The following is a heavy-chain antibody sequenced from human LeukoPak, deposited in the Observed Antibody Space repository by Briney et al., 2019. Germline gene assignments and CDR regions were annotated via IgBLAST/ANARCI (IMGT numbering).Heavy chain of an antibody. Sequence: SETLSLACSVSGGSIGRYYWNWIRQPPGKGLEWIGSSHYSVSTNYNPSLKSRVSISVDASKNQFSLKLSSVTAADTAVYYCAREFRIPAARVYSFDSWGQGTLVTVFS. CDR3: AREFRIPAARVYSFDS. CDR2: SHYSVST. CDR1: GGSIGRYY. J-gene: IGHJ4*02. D-gene: IGHD6-25*01. V-gene: IGHV4-59*01.